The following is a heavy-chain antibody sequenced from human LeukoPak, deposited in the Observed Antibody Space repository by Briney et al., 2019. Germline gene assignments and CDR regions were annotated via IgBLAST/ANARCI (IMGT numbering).Heavy chain of an antibody. CDR2: ISSNGGST. J-gene: IGHJ3*02. CDR3: AKVSGIWFGRNQDTFDI. Sequence: GGSLRLSCSASGFTFSSYAMHWVRRAPGKGLEYVSAISSNGGSTYYADSVKGRFTISRDNSKNTLYLQMNGLRAEDTAVYYCAKVSGIWFGRNQDTFDIWGQGTMVTVSS. D-gene: IGHD3-10*01. CDR1: GFTFSSYA. V-gene: IGHV3-64*04.